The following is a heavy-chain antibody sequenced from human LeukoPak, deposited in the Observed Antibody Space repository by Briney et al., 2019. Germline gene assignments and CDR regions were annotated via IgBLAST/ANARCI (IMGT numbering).Heavy chain of an antibody. D-gene: IGHD4-11*01. CDR3: ARTALHANWFDP. CDR1: GFTFSDYY. V-gene: IGHV3-11*06. Sequence: GGSLRLSCAASGFTFSDYYMSWIRQAPGKGLEWVSSISSSSSYIYYADSVKGRFTISRDNAKNSLYLQMNSLRAEDTAVYYCARTALHANWFDPWGQGTLVTVSS. CDR2: ISSSSSYI. J-gene: IGHJ5*02.